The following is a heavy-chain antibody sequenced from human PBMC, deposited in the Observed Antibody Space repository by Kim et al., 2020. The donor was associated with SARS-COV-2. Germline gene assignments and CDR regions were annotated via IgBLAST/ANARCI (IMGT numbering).Heavy chain of an antibody. CDR3: ARVTYSSSGVLYFDY. D-gene: IGHD6-6*01. CDR2: ISSSSYI. Sequence: GGSLRLSCAASGFTFSSYSMNWVRQAPGKGLEWVSSISSSSYIYYADSVKGRFTISRDNAKNSLYLQMNSLRAEDTAVYYCARVTYSSSGVLYFDYWGQGTLVTVSS. CDR1: GFTFSSYS. J-gene: IGHJ4*02. V-gene: IGHV3-21*01.